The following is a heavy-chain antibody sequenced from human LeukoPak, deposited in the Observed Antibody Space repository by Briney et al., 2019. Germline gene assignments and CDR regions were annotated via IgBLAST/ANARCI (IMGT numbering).Heavy chain of an antibody. CDR1: GFTFSSYW. J-gene: IGHJ4*02. V-gene: IGHV3-7*01. CDR2: IKQDGSEK. CDR3: ARVRFGDY. Sequence: QPGGSLRLSCAASGFTFSSYWMTWVRQAPGEGLEWVANIKQDGSEKYYMDSVKGRFTISRDNAKNSLYLQMNSLRAEDAAVYYCARVRFGDYWGQGTLVTVSP. D-gene: IGHD3-10*01.